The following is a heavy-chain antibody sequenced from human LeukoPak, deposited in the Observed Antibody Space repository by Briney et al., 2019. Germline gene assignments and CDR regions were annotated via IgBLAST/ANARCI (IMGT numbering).Heavy chain of an antibody. J-gene: IGHJ5*02. Sequence: ASVKVSCKASGYTFTGYYMHWVRQAPGQGLEWMGWINPNSGGTNYAQKFQGRVTMTRDTSISTAYMELSRLRSDDTAVYYCARRTPITGTTSWFDPWGQGTLVTVSS. D-gene: IGHD1-20*01. CDR2: INPNSGGT. CDR1: GYTFTGYY. CDR3: ARRTPITGTTSWFDP. V-gene: IGHV1-2*02.